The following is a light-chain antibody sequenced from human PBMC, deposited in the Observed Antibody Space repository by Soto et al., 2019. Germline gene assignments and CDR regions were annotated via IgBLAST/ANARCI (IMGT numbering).Light chain of an antibody. CDR3: YSYAGTTTWV. CDR2: EGT. V-gene: IGLV2-23*01. CDR1: NNEVGNYKL. J-gene: IGLJ3*02. Sequence: QSVLTQPASVSESPGQSITISCTGTNNEVGNYKLVSWFQHHLGKAPKLIIYEGTKRPSGVSNRFSASQSGNTASLTISGLQAEDEADYYCYSYAGTTTWVFGGGTKLTVL.